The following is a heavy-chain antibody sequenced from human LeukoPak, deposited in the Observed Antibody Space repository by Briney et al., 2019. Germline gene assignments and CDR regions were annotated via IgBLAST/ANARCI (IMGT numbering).Heavy chain of an antibody. J-gene: IGHJ6*02. CDR3: AKRGYYYGSGSYIQYYGMDV. V-gene: IGHV3-30-3*01. CDR2: ISYDGSNK. Sequence: GGSLRLSCAASGFTFSSYSMHWVRQAPGKGLEWVAVISYDGSNKYYADSVKGRFTISRDNSKNTLYLQMNSLRAEDTAVYYCAKRGYYYGSGSYIQYYGMDVWGQGTTVTVSS. CDR1: GFTFSSYS. D-gene: IGHD3-10*01.